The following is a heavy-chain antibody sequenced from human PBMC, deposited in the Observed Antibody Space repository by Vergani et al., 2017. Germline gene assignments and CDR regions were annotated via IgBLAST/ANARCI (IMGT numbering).Heavy chain of an antibody. D-gene: IGHD3-22*01. V-gene: IGHV4-39*01. CDR1: GGSISSYY. CDR3: ARCFRDEGMIYGGTVENWFDP. J-gene: IGHJ5*02. Sequence: QVQLQESGPGLVKPSETLSLTCTVSGGSISSYYWGWIRQSPGKGLEWIGSIYYSENKFYNPSLESRVTLSIDTTKNQFSLKLKSVTAADTAVYYCARCFRDEGMIYGGTVENWFDPWGQGTLVTVSS. CDR2: IYYSENK.